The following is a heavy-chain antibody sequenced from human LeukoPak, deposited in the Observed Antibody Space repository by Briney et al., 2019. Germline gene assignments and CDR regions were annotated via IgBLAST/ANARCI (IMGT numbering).Heavy chain of an antibody. V-gene: IGHV4-61*02. CDR2: IYTSGST. CDR3: ARDRYSSSYPYNWFDP. Sequence: TSQTLSLTCTVSGGSISSGGYYWSWIRQPAGKGLEWIGRIYTSGSTNYNPSLKSRVTMSVDTSKNQFSLKLSSVTAADTAVYYCARDRYSSSYPYNWFDPWGQGTLVTVSS. D-gene: IGHD6-6*01. CDR1: GGSISSGGYY. J-gene: IGHJ5*02.